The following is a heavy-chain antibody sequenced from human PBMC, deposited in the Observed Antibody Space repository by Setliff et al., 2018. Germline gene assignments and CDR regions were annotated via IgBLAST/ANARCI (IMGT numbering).Heavy chain of an antibody. Sequence: PSETLSLTCTVSGGSISSGDYYWSWIRQPPGKGLEWIGYIYYSGSTYYNPSLKSRVTISVDTSKNQFSLKLSSVTAADTAIYYCARVRNTQNGFFDYWSQGTLVTVSS. CDR2: IYYSGST. V-gene: IGHV4-30-4*08. D-gene: IGHD1-1*01. J-gene: IGHJ4*02. CDR3: ARVRNTQNGFFDY. CDR1: GGSISSGDYY.